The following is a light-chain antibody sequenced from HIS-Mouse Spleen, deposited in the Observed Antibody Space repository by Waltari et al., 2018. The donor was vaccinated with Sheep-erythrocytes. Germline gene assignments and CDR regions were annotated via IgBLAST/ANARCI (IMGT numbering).Light chain of an antibody. CDR2: DAS. J-gene: IGKJ2*01. Sequence: EIVLTQSPATLSFSPGERATLSCRASQSVSSYLAWYQQKPGQAPRLLIYDASNRATGIPARFSGSGSGTDFTLTISSLEPEDFAVYYCQQRSNWYTFGQGTKREIK. V-gene: IGKV3-11*01. CDR1: QSVSSY. CDR3: QQRSNWYT.